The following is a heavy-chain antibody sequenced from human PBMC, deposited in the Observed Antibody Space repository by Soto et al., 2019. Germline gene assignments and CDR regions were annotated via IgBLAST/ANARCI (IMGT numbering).Heavy chain of an antibody. CDR1: GITFSNYW. CDR3: ARGSSNWAYYFDF. Sequence: PGGSLRLSCAASGITFSNYWMTWVRQAPGKGLEWVSYIKQNGSEEYYVDSVRGRFTISRDNAKNSLYLQMNSLRDDDTAVYYCARGSSNWAYYFDFWGQGTLVTVSS. V-gene: IGHV3-7*01. CDR2: IKQNGSEE. D-gene: IGHD6-13*01. J-gene: IGHJ4*02.